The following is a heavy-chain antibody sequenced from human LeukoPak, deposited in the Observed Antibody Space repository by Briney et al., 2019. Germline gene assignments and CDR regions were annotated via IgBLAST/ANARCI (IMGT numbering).Heavy chain of an antibody. J-gene: IGHJ1*01. CDR1: GFTFDDYA. CDR3: AKDIAAAAGVVYFQH. D-gene: IGHD6-13*01. V-gene: IGHV3-9*01. Sequence: GRSLRLSCAASGFTFDDYAMHWVRQAPGKGLEWVSGISWNSGSIGYADSVKGRFTISRDNAKNSLYLQMNSLGAEDTALYYCAKDIAAAAGVVYFQHWGQGTLVTVSS. CDR2: ISWNSGSI.